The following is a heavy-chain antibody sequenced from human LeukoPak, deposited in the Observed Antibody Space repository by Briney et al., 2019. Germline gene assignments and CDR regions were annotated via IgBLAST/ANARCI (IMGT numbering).Heavy chain of an antibody. J-gene: IGHJ4*02. CDR1: GYTFTGYY. CDR3: ARDRGLLWFGDLRIPFDY. V-gene: IGHV1-2*02. Sequence: ASVKVSCKASGYTFTGYYMHWVRQAPGQGLEWMGWINPNSGDTNYAQKFQGRVTMTTDTSTSTAYMELRSLRSDDTAVYYCARDRGLLWFGDLRIPFDYWGQGTLVTVSS. D-gene: IGHD3-10*01. CDR2: INPNSGDT.